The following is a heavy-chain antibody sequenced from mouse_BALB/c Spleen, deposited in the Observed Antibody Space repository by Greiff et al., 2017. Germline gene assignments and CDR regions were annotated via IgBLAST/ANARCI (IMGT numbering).Heavy chain of an antibody. D-gene: IGHD1-1*01. CDR1: GFSLTGYG. V-gene: IGHV2-6-7*01. CDR3: ARRGYGSSWAMDY. CDR2: IWGDGST. J-gene: IGHJ4*01. Sequence: QVQLKESGPGLVAPSQSLSITCTVSGFSLTGYGVNWVRQPPGKGLEWLGMIWGDGSTDYNSALKSRLSISKDNSKSQVFLKMNSLQTDDTARYYCARRGYGSSWAMDYWGQGTSVTVSS.